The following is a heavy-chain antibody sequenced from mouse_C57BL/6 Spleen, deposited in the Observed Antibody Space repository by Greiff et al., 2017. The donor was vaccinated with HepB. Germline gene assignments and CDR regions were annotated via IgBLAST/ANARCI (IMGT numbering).Heavy chain of an antibody. Sequence: QVQLQQPGAELVRPGSSVKLSCKASGYTFTSYWMDWVKQRPGQGLEWIGNIYPSDSETHYNQKFKDKATLTVDKSSSTAYMQLSSLTSEDSVVYYCARWGGNYVDWYFDVWGTGTTVTVSS. CDR1: GYTFTSYW. CDR2: IYPSDSET. J-gene: IGHJ1*03. V-gene: IGHV1-61*01. CDR3: ARWGGNYVDWYFDV. D-gene: IGHD2-1*01.